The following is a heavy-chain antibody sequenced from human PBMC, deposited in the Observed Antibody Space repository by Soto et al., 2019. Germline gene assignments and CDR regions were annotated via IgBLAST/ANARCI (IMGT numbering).Heavy chain of an antibody. CDR3: ARTVAVAGAYWYFDL. Sequence: QLHLQESGPGLVKASETLSLTCTVSGGSISSSSYYWGWIRQPPGKGLEWIGSIYYSGSTYYNPSRKSRVTISVDTSKNQFSLKLSSVTAADTAVYYCARTVAVAGAYWYFDLWGRGTLVTVSS. CDR2: IYYSGST. V-gene: IGHV4-39*01. J-gene: IGHJ2*01. CDR1: GGSISSSSYY. D-gene: IGHD6-19*01.